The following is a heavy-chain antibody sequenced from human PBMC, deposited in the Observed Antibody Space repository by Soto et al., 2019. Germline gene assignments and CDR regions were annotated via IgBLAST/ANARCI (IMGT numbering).Heavy chain of an antibody. CDR2: IYYSGST. CDR3: ARHLNDFWSGYYIDY. J-gene: IGHJ4*02. V-gene: IGHV4-39*01. CDR1: VGSISSSSYY. Sequence: SETLSLTCTVSVGSISSSSYYWGWIRQPPGKGLEWIGSIYYSGSTYYNPSLKSRVTISVDTSKNQFSLKLSSVTAADTAVYYCARHLNDFWSGYYIDYWGQGTLVTVSS. D-gene: IGHD3-3*01.